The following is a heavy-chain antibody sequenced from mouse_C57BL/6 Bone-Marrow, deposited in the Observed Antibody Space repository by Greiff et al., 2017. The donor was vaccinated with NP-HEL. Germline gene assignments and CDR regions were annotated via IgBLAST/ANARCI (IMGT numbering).Heavy chain of an antibody. J-gene: IGHJ1*03. CDR3: ASASSGHWYFDV. D-gene: IGHD3-2*02. CDR2: IYPGDGDT. CDR1: GYAFSSSW. Sequence: VQLQQSGPELVKPGASVKISCKASGYAFSSSWMNWVKQRPGKGLEWIGRIYPGDGDTNYNGKFKGKATLTADKSSSTAYMQLSSLTSEDSAVYFCASASSGHWYFDVWGTGTTVTVSS. V-gene: IGHV1-82*01.